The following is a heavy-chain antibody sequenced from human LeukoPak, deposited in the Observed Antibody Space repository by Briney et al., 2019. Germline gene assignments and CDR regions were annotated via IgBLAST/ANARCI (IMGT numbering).Heavy chain of an antibody. D-gene: IGHD3-10*01. CDR2: INHSGST. Sequence: SETLSLTCAVYVGSFSGYYWSWIRQPPGKGLEWIGEINHSGSTNYNSSLKSRVTISVDTSKNQFSLKLSSVTAADTAVYYCARGYYGSGSHCCHIDVWGKGTTITV. CDR1: VGSFSGYY. CDR3: ARGYYGSGSHCCHIDV. J-gene: IGHJ6*03. V-gene: IGHV4-34*01.